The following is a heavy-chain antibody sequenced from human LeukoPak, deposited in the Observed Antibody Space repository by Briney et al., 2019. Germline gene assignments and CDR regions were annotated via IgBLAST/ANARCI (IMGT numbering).Heavy chain of an antibody. V-gene: IGHV4-34*01. Sequence: SETLSLTCAVYGGSFSNYYWSWIRQPPGKGLEWIGEINDSGRINYNPSLMSRVTISVDTTKNQFSLRLTSVTARDTAVYYCARRWNYGRNYYIDVWGKGATVSVSS. CDR1: GGSFSNYY. CDR3: ARRWNYGRNYYIDV. D-gene: IGHD1-7*01. J-gene: IGHJ6*03. CDR2: INDSGRI.